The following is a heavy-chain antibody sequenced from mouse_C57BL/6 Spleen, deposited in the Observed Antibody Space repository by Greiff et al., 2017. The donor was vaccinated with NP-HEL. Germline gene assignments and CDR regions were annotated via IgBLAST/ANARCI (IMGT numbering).Heavy chain of an antibody. V-gene: IGHV1-54*01. Sequence: VQLQQSGAELVRPGTSVKVSCKASGYAFTNYLIEWVKQRPGQGLEWIGVINPGSGGTNYNEKFKGKATLTADKSSSTAYMQLSSLTSEDYAGYFCARYDPWFAYWGQGTLVTVSA. CDR3: ARYDPWFAY. D-gene: IGHD2-3*01. J-gene: IGHJ3*01. CDR1: GYAFTNYL. CDR2: INPGSGGT.